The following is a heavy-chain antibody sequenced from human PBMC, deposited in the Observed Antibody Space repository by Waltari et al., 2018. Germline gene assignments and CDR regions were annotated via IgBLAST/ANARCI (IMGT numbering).Heavy chain of an antibody. CDR2: INHSGST. CDR1: GGSFSGYY. V-gene: IGHV4-34*01. J-gene: IGHJ6*03. CDR3: ARAGYYYYYMDV. Sequence: QVQLQQWGAGLLKPSETLSLTCAVYGGSFSGYYWSWIRQPPGKGLGWIGEINHSGSTNYNPSLKSRVTISVDTSKNQFSLKLSSVTAADTAVYYCARAGYYYYYMDVWGKGTTVTVSS.